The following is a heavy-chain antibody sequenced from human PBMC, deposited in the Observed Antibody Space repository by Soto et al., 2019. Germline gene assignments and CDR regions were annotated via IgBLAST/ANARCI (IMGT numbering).Heavy chain of an antibody. V-gene: IGHV4-30-2*01. D-gene: IGHD4-4*01. Sequence: SETLSLTCAVSGGSISSGGYSWSWIRQPPGKGLEWIVYIYHSGSTYYNPSLKSRVTISLDRCKNQFSLRLSSVTAACTAVYYCARGLVSYSNYFDYWGQGNLVTVS. CDR3: ARGLVSYSNYFDY. CDR2: IYHSGST. CDR1: GGSISSGGYS. J-gene: IGHJ4*02.